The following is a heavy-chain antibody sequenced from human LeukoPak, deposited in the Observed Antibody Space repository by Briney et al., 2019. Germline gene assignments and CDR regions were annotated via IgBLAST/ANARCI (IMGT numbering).Heavy chain of an antibody. D-gene: IGHD6-13*01. V-gene: IGHV4-34*01. CDR3: ASLRVGSSFGYQYYIDV. Sequence: PSETLSLTCAVYGGSFSGYYWSWIRQPPGKGLEWMGEINHSGSTNYNPSLKSRVTISVDTSKNQFSLKLSSVTAADTAVYYCASLRVGSSFGYQYYIDVWGKGTTVTVSS. J-gene: IGHJ6*03. CDR1: GGSFSGYY. CDR2: INHSGST.